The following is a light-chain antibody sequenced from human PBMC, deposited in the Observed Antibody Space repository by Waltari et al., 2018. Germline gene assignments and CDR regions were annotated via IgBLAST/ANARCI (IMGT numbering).Light chain of an antibody. J-gene: IGKJ2*01. CDR3: QQYYSSPYT. Sequence: DLVMTQSPDSLAVSLGERATINCKSSQSVLYSRNYLAWYQLKPGQPPKLLIYWASTREYWVPDRFSGSGSGTDFTLTISSLQAEDVAVYYCQQYYSSPYTFGQGTKLEIK. V-gene: IGKV4-1*01. CDR2: WAS. CDR1: QSVLYSRNY.